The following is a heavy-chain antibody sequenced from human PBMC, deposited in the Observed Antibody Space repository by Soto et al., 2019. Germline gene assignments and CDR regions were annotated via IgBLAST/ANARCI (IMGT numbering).Heavy chain of an antibody. D-gene: IGHD6-19*01. CDR2: ISSSSIYI. CDR3: ARREQWLANY. Sequence: EVQLVESGGGLVKPGGSLRLSCAPSGFTFSSYSMNWVRQAPGKGLEWVSSISSSSIYIYYADSVKGRFTISRDNAKNSLYLQMNSRRAGDTAVYYCARREQWLANYWGQGTLVTVSS. J-gene: IGHJ4*02. CDR1: GFTFSSYS. V-gene: IGHV3-21*01.